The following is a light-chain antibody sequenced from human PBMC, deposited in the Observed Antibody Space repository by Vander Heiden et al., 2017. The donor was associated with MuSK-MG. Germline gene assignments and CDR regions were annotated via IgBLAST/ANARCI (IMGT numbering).Light chain of an antibody. CDR2: DDS. Sequence: SYVLTAPPSVSVAPGQTARITCGGNNIGIKSVHWYQQKPGQAPVVVVYDDSDRPSGIPERFSGFNSGNTATLTTSRVEAGDEADYYCQVWDDNSDHVIFGGGTKLIFL. J-gene: IGLJ2*01. CDR3: QVWDDNSDHVI. V-gene: IGLV3-21*02. CDR1: NIGIKS.